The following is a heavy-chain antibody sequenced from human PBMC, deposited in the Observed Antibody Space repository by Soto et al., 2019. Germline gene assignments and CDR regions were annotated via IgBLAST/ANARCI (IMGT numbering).Heavy chain of an antibody. V-gene: IGHV4-39*01. D-gene: IGHD3-10*01. Sequence: SETLSLTCTVSGGSISSSSYYWGWIRQPPGKGLEWIGSIYYSGSTYYNPSLKSRVTISVDTSKNQFSLKLSSVTAADTAVYYCARQRGDYGSGSYYYYYYYGMDVWGQGTTVTVSS. CDR2: IYYSGST. CDR1: GGSISSSSYY. CDR3: ARQRGDYGSGSYYYYYYYGMDV. J-gene: IGHJ6*02.